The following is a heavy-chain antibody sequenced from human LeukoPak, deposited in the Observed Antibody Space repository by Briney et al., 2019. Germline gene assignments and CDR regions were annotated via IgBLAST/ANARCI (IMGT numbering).Heavy chain of an antibody. CDR3: AKTPENDDGSAWYYFDY. CDR2: TSGSGGTT. J-gene: IGHJ4*02. D-gene: IGHD6-19*01. CDR1: GFTFSNYA. Sequence: GGSLRLSCAASGFTFSNYAMSWVRQAPGKGLEWVSGTSGSGGTTYYADSVKGRFTISRDNSKNTLYLQMHSLRAEDTAVYYCAKTPENDDGSAWYYFDYWGQGTLVTVSS. V-gene: IGHV3-23*01.